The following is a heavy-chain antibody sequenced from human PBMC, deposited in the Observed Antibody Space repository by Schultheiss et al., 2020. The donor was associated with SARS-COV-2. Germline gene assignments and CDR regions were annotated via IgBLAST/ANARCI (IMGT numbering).Heavy chain of an antibody. CDR3: ARGMGAMVRGVGAFDI. CDR1: GFTFSSYG. CDR2: ISYDGSNK. Sequence: GGSLRLSCAASGFTFSSYGMHWVRQAPGKGLEWVAVISYDGSNKYYADSVKGRFTISRDNSKNTLYLQMNSLRAEDTAVYYCARGMGAMVRGVGAFDIWGQGTMVTVSS. J-gene: IGHJ3*02. D-gene: IGHD3-10*01. V-gene: IGHV3-30*03.